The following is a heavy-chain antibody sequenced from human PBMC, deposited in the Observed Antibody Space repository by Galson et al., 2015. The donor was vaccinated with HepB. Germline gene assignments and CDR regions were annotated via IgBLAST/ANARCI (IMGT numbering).Heavy chain of an antibody. CDR1: GGSFSGYY. CDR3: ARGVGYGGNRFDY. Sequence: SETLSLTCAVYGGSFSGYYWSWIRQPPGKGLEWIGEINHSGSTNYNPSLKSRVTISVDTSKNQFSLKLSSVTAADTAVYYCARGVGYGGNRFDYWGQGTLVTVSS. D-gene: IGHD4-23*01. V-gene: IGHV4-34*01. J-gene: IGHJ4*02. CDR2: INHSGST.